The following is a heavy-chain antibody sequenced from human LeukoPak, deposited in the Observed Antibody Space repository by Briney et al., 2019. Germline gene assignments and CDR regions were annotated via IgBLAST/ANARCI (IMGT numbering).Heavy chain of an antibody. D-gene: IGHD6-13*01. CDR3: ARMFDPAAGTYSCFDY. CDR1: GFTVSSNY. V-gene: IGHV3-66*01. Sequence: RSGGSLRLSCAASGFTVSSNYMSWVRQAPGKGLEWVSVIYSGGSTYHADSVKGRFTISRDNSKNTLYLQMNSLRAEDTAVYYCARMFDPAAGTYSCFDYWGQGTLVTVSS. CDR2: IYSGGST. J-gene: IGHJ4*02.